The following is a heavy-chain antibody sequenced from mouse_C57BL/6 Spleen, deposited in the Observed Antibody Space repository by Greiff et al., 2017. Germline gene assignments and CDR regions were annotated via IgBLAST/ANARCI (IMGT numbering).Heavy chain of an antibody. CDR1: GFTFSDYY. J-gene: IGHJ4*01. D-gene: IGHD1-1*01. CDR2: INYDGSST. V-gene: IGHV5-16*01. Sequence: EVQLVESEGGLVQPGSSMKLSCTASGFTFSDYYMAWVRQVPEKGLEWVANINYDGSSTYYLDSLKSRFIISRDNAKNILYLQMSSLKSEDTATYYCARGYYGCSYVALDYWGQGTSVTVSS. CDR3: ARGYYGCSYVALDY.